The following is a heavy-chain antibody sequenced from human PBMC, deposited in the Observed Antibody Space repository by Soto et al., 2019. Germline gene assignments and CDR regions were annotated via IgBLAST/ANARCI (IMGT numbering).Heavy chain of an antibody. V-gene: IGHV4-34*01. D-gene: IGHD5-18*01. J-gene: IGHJ5*02. CDR2: INHTGTT. CDR1: GGSFTGYY. Sequence: PSETLSLTCAVHGGSFTGYYWSWIRQPPGEGLEWIGEINHTGTTNHNPSLKSRVTFSVDATKKEISLKLTSVTAADTAVYFCARGPQATRGYRIFDPWGQGTLVTVSS. CDR3: ARGPQATRGYRIFDP.